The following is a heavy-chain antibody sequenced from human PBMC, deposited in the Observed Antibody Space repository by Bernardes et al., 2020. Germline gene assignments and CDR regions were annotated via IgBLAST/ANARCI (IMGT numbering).Heavy chain of an antibody. Sequence: SETLSLTCAVYGGSFSGYYWSWIRQPPGKGLEWIGEINHSGSTNYNPSLKSRVTISVDTSKNQFSLKLSSVTAADTAVYYCAGFESSSPSFDYWGQGTLVTVSS. V-gene: IGHV4-34*01. D-gene: IGHD6-6*01. CDR1: GGSFSGYY. J-gene: IGHJ4*02. CDR2: INHSGST. CDR3: AGFESSSPSFDY.